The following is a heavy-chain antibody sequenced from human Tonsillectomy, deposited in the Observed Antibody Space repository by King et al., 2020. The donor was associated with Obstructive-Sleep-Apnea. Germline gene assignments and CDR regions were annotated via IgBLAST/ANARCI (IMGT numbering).Heavy chain of an antibody. D-gene: IGHD5-12*01. J-gene: IGHJ4*02. CDR1: GGSISSGGYY. CDR3: ARGARTWGGHAVPFVY. Sequence: LQLQESGPGLVKPSQTLSLTCTVSGGSISSGGYYWSWIRQHPGKGLEWIGYIYYSGRTYYNPSLKSRVTISIDTSKNQFSLKLSSVTAADTAVYYCARGARTWGGHAVPFVYWGQGTLVTVSS. CDR2: IYYSGRT. V-gene: IGHV4-31*03.